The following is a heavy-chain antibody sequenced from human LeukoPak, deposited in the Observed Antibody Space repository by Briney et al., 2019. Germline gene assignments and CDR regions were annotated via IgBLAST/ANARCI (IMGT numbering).Heavy chain of an antibody. V-gene: IGHV4-59*01. Sequence: SETLSLTCTVSGGSISTYYWTWIRQPPGKGLEWIGYIYYSGSTNYNPSLKSRVTISLDTSENQFSLRLSSVTAADTAVYYCARVEVGDNYNYYYYMDVWGKGTTVTVSS. D-gene: IGHD1-26*01. CDR3: ARVEVGDNYNYYYYMDV. J-gene: IGHJ6*03. CDR1: GGSISTYY. CDR2: IYYSGST.